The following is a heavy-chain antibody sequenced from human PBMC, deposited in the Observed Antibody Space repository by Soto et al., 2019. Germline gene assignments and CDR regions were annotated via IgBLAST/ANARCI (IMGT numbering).Heavy chain of an antibody. J-gene: IGHJ3*01. Sequence: GGSLRLSCAAFGFTFSRYTIYWVRQAPGKGLEWVSSISSSSSYIYYADSVKGRFTISRDNARTSVYLQMNSLRAEDTAVYYCARDYSASGSHYNVRWGFDDWGQGTEVTVSS. CDR1: GFTFSRYT. CDR3: ARDYSASGSHYNVRWGFDD. V-gene: IGHV3-21*01. D-gene: IGHD3-10*01. CDR2: ISSSSSYI.